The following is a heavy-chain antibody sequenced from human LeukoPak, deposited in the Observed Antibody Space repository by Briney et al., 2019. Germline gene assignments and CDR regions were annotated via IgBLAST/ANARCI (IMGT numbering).Heavy chain of an antibody. CDR2: IYHSGST. J-gene: IGHJ4*02. Sequence: MASETLSLTCAVSGYSISSGYYWGWIRQPPGKGLEWIGSIYHSGSTYYNPSLKSRVTISVDTSKNQFSLKLSSVTAADTAVYYCARAAYSSSMFDYWGQGTLVTVSS. V-gene: IGHV4-38-2*01. CDR1: GYSISSGYY. D-gene: IGHD6-6*01. CDR3: ARAAYSSSMFDY.